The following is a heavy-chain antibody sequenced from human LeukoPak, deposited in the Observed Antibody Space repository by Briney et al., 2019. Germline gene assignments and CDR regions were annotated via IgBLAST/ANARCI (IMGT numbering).Heavy chain of an antibody. Sequence: ASVKVSCKASGYTFTGYYMHWVRQAPGQGLEWMGWINPNSGGTNYAQKFQGRVTTTRDTSISTAYMELSRLRSDDTAVYYCARAVHSYGYVTLAFDIWGQGTMVTVSS. CDR2: INPNSGGT. D-gene: IGHD5-18*01. CDR3: ARAVHSYGYVTLAFDI. V-gene: IGHV1-2*02. J-gene: IGHJ3*02. CDR1: GYTFTGYY.